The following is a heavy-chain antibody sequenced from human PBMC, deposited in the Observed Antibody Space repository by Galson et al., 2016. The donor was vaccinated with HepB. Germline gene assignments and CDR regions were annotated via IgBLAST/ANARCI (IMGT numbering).Heavy chain of an antibody. D-gene: IGHD5-18*01. CDR3: ARASRGYSYGAYWYFDL. V-gene: IGHV3-7*01. CDR2: IKQDGSEK. CDR1: GFIFSTYW. Sequence: SLRLSCAASGFIFSTYWMSWVRQAPGKGLEWVANIKQDGSEKYYVDSVKGRFTISRDNAKNSLYLQMNSLTAGDTAVYYCARASRGYSYGAYWYFDLWGQGTLVTVSS. J-gene: IGHJ2*01.